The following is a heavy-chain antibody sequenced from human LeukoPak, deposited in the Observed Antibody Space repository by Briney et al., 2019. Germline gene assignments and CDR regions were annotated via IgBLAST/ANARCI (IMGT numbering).Heavy chain of an antibody. CDR2: IYHSGST. CDR1: GGSISSSNW. CDR3: ARVDVFRYFERDYYYYYGMDV. D-gene: IGHD3-9*01. Sequence: SETLSLTCAVSGGSISSSNWWSWVRQPPGKGLEWIGEIYHSGSTNYNPSLKSRVTISVDKSKDQFSLKLSSATAADTAVYYCARVDVFRYFERDYYYYYGMDVWGQGTTVTVSS. V-gene: IGHV4-4*02. J-gene: IGHJ6*02.